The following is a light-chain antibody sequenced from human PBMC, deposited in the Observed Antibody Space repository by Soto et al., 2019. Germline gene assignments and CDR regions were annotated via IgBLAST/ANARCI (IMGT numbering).Light chain of an antibody. CDR2: AAS. CDR3: QQSYSTPRT. J-gene: IGKJ1*01. CDR1: QSISSY. Sequence: DIQMTQSPSSLSASVGDRVTITFRASQSISSYLNWYQQKPGKAPNLLIYAASSLQSGVPSRFSGSGSGTDFTLTISSLQPDDFATYYCQQSYSTPRTFGQGTKVDIK. V-gene: IGKV1-39*01.